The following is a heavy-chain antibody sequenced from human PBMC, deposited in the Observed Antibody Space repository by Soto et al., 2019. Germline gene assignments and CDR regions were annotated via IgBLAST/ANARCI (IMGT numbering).Heavy chain of an antibody. J-gene: IGHJ6*02. D-gene: IGHD6-19*01. CDR2: ISWNSGGI. CDR1: GFKFDDYA. CDR3: AKDCIAVAGFNGMDV. V-gene: IGHV3-9*01. Sequence: EVQLVESGGGLVQPGRSLRLSCAASGFKFDDYAMHWVRQAPGKGLEWVAGISWNSGGIVYADSVKGRFTISRDNAKSSLSLQMNSLRAEDTAFYYCAKDCIAVAGFNGMDVWVQGTTVTVSS.